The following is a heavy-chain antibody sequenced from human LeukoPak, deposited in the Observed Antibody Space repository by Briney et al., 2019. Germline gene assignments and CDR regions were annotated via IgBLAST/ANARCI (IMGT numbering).Heavy chain of an antibody. CDR1: GGSFSGYY. CDR3: ARVGRYYDALTGYATGGSPFDY. J-gene: IGHJ4*02. D-gene: IGHD3-9*01. CDR2: INHSGST. V-gene: IGHV4-34*01. Sequence: SSETLSLTCAVYGGSFSGYYWSWIRQPPGKGLEWIGEINHSGSTNYNPSLKSRVTISVDTSKNQFSLKLSSVTAADTAVYYCARVGRYYDALTGYATGGSPFDYWGQGTPVTVSS.